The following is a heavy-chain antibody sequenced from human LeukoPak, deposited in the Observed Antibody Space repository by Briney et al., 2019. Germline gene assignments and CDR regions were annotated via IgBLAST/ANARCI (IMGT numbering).Heavy chain of an antibody. Sequence: ASVKVSCKASGYTFTGYYMHWVRQAPGQGLEWMGWINPNSGGTNYAQKFQGRVTMTRDTSISTAYMELSRLRSDDTAVYYCARGFWGFAHYYMDVWGKGTTVAISS. D-gene: IGHD3-10*01. V-gene: IGHV1-2*02. CDR3: ARGFWGFAHYYMDV. CDR2: INPNSGGT. J-gene: IGHJ6*03. CDR1: GYTFTGYY.